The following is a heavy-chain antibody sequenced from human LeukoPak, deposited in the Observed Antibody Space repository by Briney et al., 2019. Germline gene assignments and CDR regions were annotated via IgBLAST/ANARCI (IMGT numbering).Heavy chain of an antibody. CDR2: IYYSGST. J-gene: IGHJ4*02. Sequence: SETLSLTCTVSGGSISSYYWSWIRQPPGKGLEWIGYIYYSGSTNYNPSLKSRVTISVGTSKNQFSLKLSSVTAADTAVYYCARGIPLAYYDILTGYPTTIFDYWGQGTLVTVSS. CDR3: ARGIPLAYYDILTGYPTTIFDY. CDR1: GGSISSYY. V-gene: IGHV4-59*01. D-gene: IGHD3-9*01.